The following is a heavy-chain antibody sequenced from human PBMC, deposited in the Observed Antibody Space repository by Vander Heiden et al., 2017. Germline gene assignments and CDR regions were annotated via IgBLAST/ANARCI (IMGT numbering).Heavy chain of an antibody. CDR2: IYYSGST. J-gene: IGHJ4*02. CDR1: GGSISSSSYY. CDR3: ANGWEVGRR. Sequence: QLQLQESGPGLVKPSETLSLTCTVSGGSISSSSYYWGWIRQPPGKGLEWIGSIYYSGSTYYNPSLKGRGTISVDTSKNQFPLKLSSGTAGETAVYYRANGWEVGRRWGQGTLVTVSS. V-gene: IGHV4-39*01. D-gene: IGHD1-26*01.